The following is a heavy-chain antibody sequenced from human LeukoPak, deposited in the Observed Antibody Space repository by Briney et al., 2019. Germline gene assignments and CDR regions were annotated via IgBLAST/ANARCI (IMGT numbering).Heavy chain of an antibody. CDR1: GFTFSSYG. CDR2: ISYDGSNK. V-gene: IGHV3-30*18. CDR3: AKDETAGDTAMAVDY. Sequence: GGSLRLSCAASGFTFSSYGMHWVRQAPGKGLEWVAVISYDGSNKYYADSVKGRYTISRDNSKNTLYLQMNSLRAEDTAVYYCAKDETAGDTAMAVDYWGQGTLVTVSS. D-gene: IGHD5-18*01. J-gene: IGHJ4*02.